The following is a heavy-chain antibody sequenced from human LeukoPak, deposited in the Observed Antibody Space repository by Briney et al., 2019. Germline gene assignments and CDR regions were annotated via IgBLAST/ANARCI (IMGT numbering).Heavy chain of an antibody. CDR1: GYKFVDYW. Sequence: GESLKISCKASGYKFVDYWIAWVRQMPGKGLEWMGVVYPGDSDARYGPSFQGQVTISVDKSISTAYLQWSSLRASDTAMYYCAREGSYTGSDTHDHWGQGTLVTVSS. V-gene: IGHV5-51*01. J-gene: IGHJ4*02. D-gene: IGHD1-26*01. CDR2: VYPGDSDA. CDR3: AREGSYTGSDTHDH.